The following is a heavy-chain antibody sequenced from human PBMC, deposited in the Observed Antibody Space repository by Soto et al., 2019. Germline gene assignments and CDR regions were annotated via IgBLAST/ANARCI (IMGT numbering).Heavy chain of an antibody. J-gene: IGHJ6*02. Sequence: SETLSLTCAVSGGSISSGGYSWSWIRQPPGKGLEWIGYIYHSGSTYYNPSLKSRVTISVDRSKNQFSLKLSSVTAADTAVYYCAREAPKDGSSWDYYYYGMDVWGQGTTVTVSS. CDR2: IYHSGST. V-gene: IGHV4-30-2*01. CDR3: AREAPKDGSSWDYYYYGMDV. D-gene: IGHD6-13*01. CDR1: GGSISSGGYS.